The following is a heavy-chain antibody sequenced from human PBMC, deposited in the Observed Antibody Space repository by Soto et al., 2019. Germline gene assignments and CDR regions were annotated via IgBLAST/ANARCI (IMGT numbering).Heavy chain of an antibody. CDR3: AKDAVYGDGLWLVAD. J-gene: IGHJ4*02. Sequence: DVHLLESGGGLVQPGGSLRLSCAASGFSFSKYAMIWVRQAPGKGQEWVSGITGSGGTIEYAASVKGRFTISRDNSKNTVDLQMNSLRAEDTAMYYCAKDAVYGDGLWLVADWGQGPLVTVS. CDR2: ITGSGGTI. D-gene: IGHD2-21*02. CDR1: GFSFSKYA. V-gene: IGHV3-23*01.